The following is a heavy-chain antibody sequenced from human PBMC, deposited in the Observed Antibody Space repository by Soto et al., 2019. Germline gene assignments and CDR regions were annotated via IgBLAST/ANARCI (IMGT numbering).Heavy chain of an antibody. J-gene: IGHJ4*02. Sequence: SQSVSLACAISGDGVSSNSSAWNWIRLSPSRGLEWLVRTYDRSKWYSVYAASVKSRISSNPDTSNDQFSLQLGSVTADDTAIYYSERAPGSLRPWGKVTRITVSS. CDR2: TYDRSKWYS. CDR1: GDGVSSNSSA. CDR3: ERAPGSLRP. V-gene: IGHV6-1*01. D-gene: IGHD1-1*01.